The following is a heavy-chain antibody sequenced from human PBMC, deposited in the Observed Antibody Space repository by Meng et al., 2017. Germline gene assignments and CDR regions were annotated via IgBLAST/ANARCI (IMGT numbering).Heavy chain of an antibody. CDR1: GGSISSYY. D-gene: IGHD3/OR15-3a*01. J-gene: IGHJ4*02. Sequence: SETLSLTCTVSGGSISSYYWSWIRQPPGKGLEWIGYIYYSGSTNYNPSLKSRVTISVDTSKNQFSLKLSSVTAADTAVYYGAGTEDYYFDYWGQGTLVTVSS. CDR2: IYYSGST. CDR3: AGTEDYYFDY. V-gene: IGHV4-59*01.